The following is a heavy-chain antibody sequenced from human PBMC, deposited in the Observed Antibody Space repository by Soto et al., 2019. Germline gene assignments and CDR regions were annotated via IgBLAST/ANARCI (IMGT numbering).Heavy chain of an antibody. J-gene: IGHJ4*02. D-gene: IGHD6-19*01. V-gene: IGHV3-33*01. CDR3: ARVAQWLNGVPLELDY. CDR1: GFTFSSYG. CDR2: IWYDGSNK. Sequence: GGSLRLSCAASGFTFSSYGMHWVRQAPGKGLEWVAVIWYDGSNKYYADSVKGRFTISRDNSKNTLYLQMNSLRAEDTAVYYCARVAQWLNGVPLELDYWGQGTLVTVSS.